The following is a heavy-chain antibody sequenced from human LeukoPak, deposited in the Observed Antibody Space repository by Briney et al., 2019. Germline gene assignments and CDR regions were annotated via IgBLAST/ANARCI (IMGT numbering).Heavy chain of an antibody. Sequence: GGSLRLSCAASGFTFSSYEMKWVRQAPGKGREWVSYISSSCSTIYYADSVKGRFTISRDNAKNSLYLQMNSLRAEETAVYYCARVVGGGGAMGREVMGYGGRGTLVTVSS. D-gene: IGHD3-10*01. CDR2: ISSSCSTI. J-gene: IGHJ4*02. V-gene: IGHV3-48*03. CDR3: ARVVGGGGAMGREVMGY. CDR1: GFTFSSYE.